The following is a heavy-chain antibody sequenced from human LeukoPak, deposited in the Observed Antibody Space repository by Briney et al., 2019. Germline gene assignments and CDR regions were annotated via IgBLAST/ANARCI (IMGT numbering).Heavy chain of an antibody. CDR3: AREMATIGGAFDI. J-gene: IGHJ3*02. V-gene: IGHV1-69*13. D-gene: IGHD5-24*01. CDR2: IIPIFGTA. CDR1: GGTFSSYA. Sequence: SVKVSCKASGGTFSSYAISWVRQAPGQGLEWMGGIIPIFGTANYVQKFQGRVTITADESTSTAYMELSSLRSEDTAVYYCAREMATIGGAFDIWGQGTMVTVSS.